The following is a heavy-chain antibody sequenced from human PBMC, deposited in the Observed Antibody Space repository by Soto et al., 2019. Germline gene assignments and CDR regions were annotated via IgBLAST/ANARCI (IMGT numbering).Heavy chain of an antibody. CDR1: GFTFSSYA. V-gene: IGHV3-23*01. D-gene: IGHD2-2*01. CDR2: ISGSGGST. J-gene: IGHJ6*03. CDR3: AKNGVVPAAHYYYYMDV. Sequence: EVQLLESGGGLVQPGGSLRLSCAASGFTFSSYAMSWVRQAPGKGLEWVSAISGSGGSTYYADSVKGRFTISRDNSKNTLYLQMNSLRAEDTAVYYCAKNGVVPAAHYYYYMDVLGKGTTVTVSS.